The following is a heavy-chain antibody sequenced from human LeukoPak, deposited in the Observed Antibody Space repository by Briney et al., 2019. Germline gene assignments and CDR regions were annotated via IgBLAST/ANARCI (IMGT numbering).Heavy chain of an antibody. D-gene: IGHD3-10*01. CDR3: AREWFGELLHNWFDP. J-gene: IGHJ5*02. Sequence: GGSLRLSCAASGFTFSDYYMSWIRQAPGKGLEWVSYISSSGSTIYYADSVKGRFTISRDNAKNSLYLQMNSLRAEDTAVYYCAREWFGELLHNWFDPWGQGTLVTVSS. CDR2: ISSSGSTI. CDR1: GFTFSDYY. V-gene: IGHV3-11*01.